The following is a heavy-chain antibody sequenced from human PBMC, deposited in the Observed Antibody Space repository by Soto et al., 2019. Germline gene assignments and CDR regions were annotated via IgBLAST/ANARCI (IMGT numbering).Heavy chain of an antibody. D-gene: IGHD5-12*01. CDR1: GFTFIDHD. CDR2: ITVGGAQK. V-gene: IGHV3-23*01. CDR3: TRMPGGGWQRFFDY. Sequence: EVKLLESGGALVQPGGSLRLSCEASGFTFIDHDMSWVRQAPGKGLEWVSSITVGGAQKDYGQSVKGRFTISRDNSNETLFSQKESLQVEDTAIYYCTRMPGGGWQRFFDYWGQGTVVTVSS. J-gene: IGHJ4*02.